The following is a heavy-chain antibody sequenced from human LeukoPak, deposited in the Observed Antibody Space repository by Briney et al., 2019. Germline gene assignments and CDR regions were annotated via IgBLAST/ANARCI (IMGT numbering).Heavy chain of an antibody. CDR1: GGSISSGSYY. CDR2: IYTSGST. V-gene: IGHV4-61*02. CDR3: ARAGVREFDY. J-gene: IGHJ4*02. Sequence: SETLSLTCTVSGGSISSGSYYWSWIRQPAGKGLEWIGRIYTSGSTNYNPSLKSRVTISVDTSKNQFSLKLSSVTAADTAVYYCARAGVREFDYWGQGTLVTVSS. D-gene: IGHD2-8*01.